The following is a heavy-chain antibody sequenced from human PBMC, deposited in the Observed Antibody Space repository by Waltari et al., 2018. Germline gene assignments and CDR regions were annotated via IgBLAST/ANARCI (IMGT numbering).Heavy chain of an antibody. J-gene: IGHJ5*02. CDR3: ARDSHHPSQQLGFDP. D-gene: IGHD3-10*01. V-gene: IGHV3-66*01. Sequence: EVHLVESGGGLVQPGGSLRLSCAASGFTVSKNYMNWVRQAPGKGPECVSGIYSGGNTYYADSVRGRFTISRDNSKNTLYLQMNSLRAEDTAVYYCARDSHHPSQQLGFDPWGQGTLVTVSS. CDR2: IYSGGNT. CDR1: GFTVSKNY.